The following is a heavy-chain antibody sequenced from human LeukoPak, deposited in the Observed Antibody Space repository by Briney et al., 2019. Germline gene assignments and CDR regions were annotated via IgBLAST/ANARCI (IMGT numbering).Heavy chain of an antibody. CDR1: GYTFTSYY. V-gene: IGHV1-8*02. CDR2: MNPNSGNT. CDR3: ARRVAAGGTCMGY. J-gene: IGHJ4*02. Sequence: GASVKVSCKASGYTFTSYYMHWVRQATGQGLEWMGWMNPNSGNTGSAQKFQGRVTMTRNTSISTAYMELSNLRSEDTAVYYCARRVAAGGTCMGYWGQGTLVTVSS. D-gene: IGHD6-13*01.